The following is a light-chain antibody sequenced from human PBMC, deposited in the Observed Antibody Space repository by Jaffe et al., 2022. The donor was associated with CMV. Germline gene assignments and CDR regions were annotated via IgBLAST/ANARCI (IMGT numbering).Light chain of an antibody. CDR2: EDN. J-gene: IGLJ1*01. V-gene: IGLV1-51*02. CDR3: GAWDSSLSAGNKCV. CDR1: SSNIGNNY. Sequence: QSVLTQPPSVSAAPGQKVTISCSGSSSNIGNNYVSWYQQLPGTAPKLLIYEDNKRPSGIPDRFSGSKSGTSATLDIIGLQTGDEADYYCGAWDSSLSAGNKCVFGTGTKVSVL.